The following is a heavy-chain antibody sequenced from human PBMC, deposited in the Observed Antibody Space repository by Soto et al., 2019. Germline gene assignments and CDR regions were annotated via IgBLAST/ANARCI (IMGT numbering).Heavy chain of an antibody. CDR2: IWYDGSNK. CDR1: GFTFSSYG. CDR3: ARGELGTQYTSGWYVHEGTGRLDE. V-gene: IGHV3-33*01. D-gene: IGHD6-19*01. J-gene: IGHJ4*02. Sequence: LRLSCAASGFTFSSYGMHWVRQAPGKGLEWVAVIWYDGSNKYYADSVQGRFTISRDNSKNTLYLQMNSLRAEDTAVYYCARGELGTQYTSGWYVHEGTGRLDEWGQGNRVTLS.